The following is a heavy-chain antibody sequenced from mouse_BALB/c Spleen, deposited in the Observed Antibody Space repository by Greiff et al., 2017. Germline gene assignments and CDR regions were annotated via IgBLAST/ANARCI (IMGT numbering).Heavy chain of an antibody. V-gene: IGHV5-6-3*01. CDR3: ARGGYGKMDY. CDR2: INSNGGST. Sequence: EVKVVESGGGLVQPGGSLKLSCAASGFTFSSYGMSWVRQTPDKRLELVATINSNGGSTYYPDSVKGRFTISRDNAKNTLYLQMSSLKSEDTAMYYCARGGYGKMDYWGQGTSVTVSS. J-gene: IGHJ4*01. D-gene: IGHD2-10*02. CDR1: GFTFSSYG.